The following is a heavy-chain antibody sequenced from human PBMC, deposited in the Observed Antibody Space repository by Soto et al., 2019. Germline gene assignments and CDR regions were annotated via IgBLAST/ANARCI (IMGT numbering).Heavy chain of an antibody. V-gene: IGHV1-69*01. Sequence: QVQLVQSGAEVKKPGSSVKVSCKASGGTFSSYAISWVRQAPGQGLEWMGGIIPIFGTANYAQKFQGRVTITADESTSTAYMELSSLRSEDTAEYYCARGDYDFWSGHYYYYGMDVWGQGTTVTVSS. CDR1: GGTFSSYA. CDR2: IIPIFGTA. J-gene: IGHJ6*02. D-gene: IGHD3-3*01. CDR3: ARGDYDFWSGHYYYYGMDV.